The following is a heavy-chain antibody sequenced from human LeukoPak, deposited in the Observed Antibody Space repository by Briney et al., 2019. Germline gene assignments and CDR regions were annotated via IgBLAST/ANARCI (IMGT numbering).Heavy chain of an antibody. CDR2: IYSGGST. Sequence: LSXAASGFTVSSNYMSWVRQAPGKGLEWVSVIYSGGSTYYAASVKGRFTISRDNSKNTLYLQMNSLRAEDTAVYYCARDPEWEPADYWGQGTLVTVSS. J-gene: IGHJ4*02. CDR3: ARDPEWEPADY. CDR1: GFTVSSNY. D-gene: IGHD1-26*01. V-gene: IGHV3-53*01.